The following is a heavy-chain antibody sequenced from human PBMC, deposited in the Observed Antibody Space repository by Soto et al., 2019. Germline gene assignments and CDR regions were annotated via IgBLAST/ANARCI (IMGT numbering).Heavy chain of an antibody. CDR1: GGSISSYY. Sequence: SETLSLTCTVSGGSISSYYWSWIRQPPGKGLEWIGYIYYSGSTNYNPSLKSRVTISVDTSKNQFSLKLSSVTAADTAVYYCGRGTTVVTVLDYRRQEPLDTVSS. CDR2: IYYSGST. CDR3: GRGTTVVTVLDY. J-gene: IGHJ4*02. D-gene: IGHD4-17*01. V-gene: IGHV4-59*01.